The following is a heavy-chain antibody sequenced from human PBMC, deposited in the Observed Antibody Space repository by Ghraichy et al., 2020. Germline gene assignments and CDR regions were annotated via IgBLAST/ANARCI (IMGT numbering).Heavy chain of an antibody. CDR1: EFTVSSNY. D-gene: IGHD5-24*01. V-gene: IGHV3-53*01. CDR2: IYGGGTT. CDR3: ASNYRASYYGMDV. J-gene: IGHJ6*02. Sequence: GGSPRLSCAASEFTVSSNYMSWVRQAPGKGLEWVSVIYGGGTTYYADSVKGRFTISRDNSKNTLYLQMNSLRAEDTAVYYCASNYRASYYGMDVWGQGTTVTVSS.